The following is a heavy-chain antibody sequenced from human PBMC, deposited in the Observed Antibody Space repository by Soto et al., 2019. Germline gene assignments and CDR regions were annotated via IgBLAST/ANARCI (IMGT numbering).Heavy chain of an antibody. V-gene: IGHV1-69*06. Sequence: QVQLVQSGAEVKKPGSSVKVSCKASGGTFSTHAISWVRQAPGQGLEWMGGIIPIFGTTNYEQKFQGRVTITADKSTRTAYMEVRSLRSEDSAVYYCARGWEPVGTTNPFAYWGQGTLVTVSS. J-gene: IGHJ4*02. CDR2: IIPIFGTT. CDR1: GGTFSTHA. D-gene: IGHD1-26*01. CDR3: ARGWEPVGTTNPFAY.